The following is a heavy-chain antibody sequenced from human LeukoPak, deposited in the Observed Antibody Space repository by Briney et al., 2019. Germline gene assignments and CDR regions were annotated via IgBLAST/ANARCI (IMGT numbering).Heavy chain of an antibody. CDR1: GFTFSSYR. D-gene: IGHD2-15*01. J-gene: IGHJ5*02. CDR3: ARDPGGSFDP. CDR2: ISSSSDYI. Sequence: PGGSLRLSCAASGFTFSSYRMNWVRQAPGKGLEWVSFISSSSDYIYYADSVKGRFTISRDNAKNSLYLQMNSLRAEDTAVYYCARDPGGSFDPWGQGTLVTVSS. V-gene: IGHV3-21*01.